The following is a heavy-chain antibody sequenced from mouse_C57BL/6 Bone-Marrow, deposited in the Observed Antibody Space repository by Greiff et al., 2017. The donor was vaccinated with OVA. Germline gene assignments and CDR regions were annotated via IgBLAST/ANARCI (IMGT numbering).Heavy chain of an antibody. J-gene: IGHJ2*01. CDR2: IDPEDGET. D-gene: IGHD2-4*01. CDR1: GFNIKDYY. V-gene: IGHV14-2*01. Sequence: VHVKQSGAELVKPGASVKLSCTASGFNIKDYYMHWVKQRTEQGLEWIGRIDPEDGETKYAPQFKGKDTITADTSSNTAYLQLSSLTSEDTAVYYCASSNYESYWGQGTTLTVSS. CDR3: ASSNYESY.